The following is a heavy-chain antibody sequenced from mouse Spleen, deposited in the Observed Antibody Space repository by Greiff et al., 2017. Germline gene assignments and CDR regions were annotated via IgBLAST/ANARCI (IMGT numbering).Heavy chain of an antibody. D-gene: IGHD2-5*01. V-gene: IGHV1-82*01. Sequence: VKLQESGPELVKPGASVKISCKASGYAFSSSWMNWVKQRPGKGLEWIGRIYPGDGDTNYNGKFKGKATLTADKSSSTAYMQLSSLTSEDSAVYYCARSDYSKGGFDYWGQGTTLTVSS. CDR3: ARSDYSKGGFDY. CDR2: IYPGDGDT. CDR1: GYAFSSSW. J-gene: IGHJ2*01.